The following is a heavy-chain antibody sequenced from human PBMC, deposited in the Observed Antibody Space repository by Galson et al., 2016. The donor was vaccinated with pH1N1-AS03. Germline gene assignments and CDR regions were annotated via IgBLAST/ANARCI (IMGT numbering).Heavy chain of an antibody. CDR3: ARYANYYDSNANLPAFDN. J-gene: IGHJ4*02. Sequence: SETLSLTCTVSGGSLSSHYWSWIRQPPGKRLEWIAFVSYSGSATYNPSLESRVTMSLDTSKRQISLKLRSVTTADTAIYYCARYANYYDSNANLPAFDNWGQGTLVTDSS. CDR2: VSYSGSA. CDR1: GGSLSSHY. V-gene: IGHV4-59*11. D-gene: IGHD3-22*01.